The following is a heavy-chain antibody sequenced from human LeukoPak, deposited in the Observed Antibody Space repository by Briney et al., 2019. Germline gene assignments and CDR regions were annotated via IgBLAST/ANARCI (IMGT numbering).Heavy chain of an antibody. CDR3: AKDRDVDTAMVTGYFDY. D-gene: IGHD5-18*01. J-gene: IGHJ4*02. V-gene: IGHV3-30*02. CDR2: IRYDGSNK. CDR1: GFTFSSYG. Sequence: GGSLRLSCAASGFTFSSYGMHWVRQAPGKGLEWVAFIRYDGSNKYYADSVKGRFTISRDNSKNTLYLQMNSLRAEDTAVYYCAKDRDVDTAMVTGYFDYWGQGTLVTVSS.